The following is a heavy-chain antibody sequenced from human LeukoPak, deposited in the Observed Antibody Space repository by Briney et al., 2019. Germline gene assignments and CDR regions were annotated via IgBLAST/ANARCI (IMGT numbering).Heavy chain of an antibody. CDR3: ARVVDTMVRGVRGDAFDI. CDR1: GYTLTELS. CDR2: INTDGSST. D-gene: IGHD3-10*01. J-gene: IGHJ3*02. Sequence: ASVKVSCKVSGYTLTELSMHWVRQAPGKGLVWVSRINTDGSSTSYADSVKGRFTISRDDAKNTLYLQMNSLRAEDTAVYYCARVVDTMVRGVRGDAFDIWGQGTMVTVSS. V-gene: IGHV3-74*01.